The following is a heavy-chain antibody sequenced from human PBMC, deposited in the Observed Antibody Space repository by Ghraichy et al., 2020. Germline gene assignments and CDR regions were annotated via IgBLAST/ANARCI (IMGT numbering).Heavy chain of an antibody. CDR2: ISSSSGTI. CDR3: AKDRDGWGYFGMDV. D-gene: IGHD3-16*01. Sequence: GESLNISCAASGFTFSSYSMNWVRQAPGKGLEWVSYISSSSGTIYYADSVKGRFTVSRDNSKSTLYLQMNGLRGEDTALYYCAKDRDGWGYFGMDVWGRGTTVTVSS. V-gene: IGHV3-48*01. CDR1: GFTFSSYS. J-gene: IGHJ6*02.